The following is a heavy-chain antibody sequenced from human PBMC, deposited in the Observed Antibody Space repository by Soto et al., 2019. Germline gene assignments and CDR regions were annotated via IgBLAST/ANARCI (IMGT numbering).Heavy chain of an antibody. CDR1: GFSLSTSGMC. Sequence: GPTLVNRTQTLTLTCTFSGFSLSTSGMCVSWIRQPPGKALEWLALIDWDDDKYYSTSLKTRLTISKDTSKNQVVLTMTNMDPVDTATYYCARAVYSSGWYGHGMDVWGQGTTVTVS. D-gene: IGHD6-19*01. CDR3: ARAVYSSGWYGHGMDV. J-gene: IGHJ6*02. V-gene: IGHV2-70*01. CDR2: IDWDDDK.